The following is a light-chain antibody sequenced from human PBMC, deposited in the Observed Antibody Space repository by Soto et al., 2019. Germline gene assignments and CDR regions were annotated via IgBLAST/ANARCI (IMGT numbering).Light chain of an antibody. CDR2: KAS. CDR1: QSISSW. J-gene: IGKJ1*01. V-gene: IGKV1-5*03. CDR3: QQYNSYPT. Sequence: DIRMTQSPSTLFASVGDRGTITCRASQSISSWLAWYQQKPGKAPKLLIYKASNLESGVPSRFSGRGSGTEFTLTISSLQPDDFATYYCQQYNSYPTFGQGTKVEIK.